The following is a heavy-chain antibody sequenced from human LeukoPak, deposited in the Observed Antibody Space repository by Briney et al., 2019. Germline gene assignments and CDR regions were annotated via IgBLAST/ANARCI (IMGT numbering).Heavy chain of an antibody. CDR1: GGSISSGGYY. V-gene: IGHV4-31*03. CDR2: IYYSGST. CDR3: ARVVPADIYYYYYMDV. J-gene: IGHJ6*03. D-gene: IGHD2-2*01. Sequence: SQTLSLTCTVSGGSISSGGYYWSWIRQHPGKGLEWIGYIYYSGSTYYNPSLKSRVTISVDTSKNQFSLKLSSVTAADTAVFYCARVVPADIYYYYYMDVWGTGTTVTVSS.